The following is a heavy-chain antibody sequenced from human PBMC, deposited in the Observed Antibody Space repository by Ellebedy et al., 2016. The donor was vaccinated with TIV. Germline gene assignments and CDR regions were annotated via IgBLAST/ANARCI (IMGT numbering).Heavy chain of an antibody. J-gene: IGHJ4*02. Sequence: GESLKISCAASGFTFSNAWMNWVRQAPGKGLEWVGRIKSKTDGGAADCAAPVTGRFTISRDDSKNTLYLQMNSLKTEDTAVYFCTTVYRYNYDSVWGQGTLVTVSS. CDR2: IKSKTDGGAA. CDR3: TTVYRYNYDSV. D-gene: IGHD5-18*01. V-gene: IGHV3-15*01. CDR1: GFTFSNAW.